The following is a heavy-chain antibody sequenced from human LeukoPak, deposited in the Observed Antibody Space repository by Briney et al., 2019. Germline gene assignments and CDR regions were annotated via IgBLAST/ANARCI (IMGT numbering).Heavy chain of an antibody. CDR1: GFTFSSYE. V-gene: IGHV3-48*03. J-gene: IGHJ5*02. D-gene: IGHD2-15*01. CDR3: ARSGSEDIVVVVAATSTLEPYWFDP. Sequence: GGSLRLSCAASGFTFSSYEMNWVRQAPGKGLEWVSYISSSGSTIYYADSVKGRFTISRDNAKNSLYLQVNSLRAEDTAAYYCARSGSEDIVVVVAATSTLEPYWFDPWGQGTLVTVSS. CDR2: ISSSGSTI.